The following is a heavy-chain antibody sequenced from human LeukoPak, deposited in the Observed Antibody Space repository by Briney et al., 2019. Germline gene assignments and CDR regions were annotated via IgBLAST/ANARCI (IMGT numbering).Heavy chain of an antibody. Sequence: GGSLRLSCTASGFTFSSYGMSWVRQAPGKGLEWVSGISGTGDGTYLADSVKGRFTISRDNSKNTVYLQMNSLRAEDTALYYCTKDTRNLDTFDMCGQGTMVTVSS. CDR2: ISGTGDGT. CDR1: GFTFSSYG. V-gene: IGHV3-23*01. J-gene: IGHJ3*02. CDR3: TKDTRNLDTFDM. D-gene: IGHD3-3*01.